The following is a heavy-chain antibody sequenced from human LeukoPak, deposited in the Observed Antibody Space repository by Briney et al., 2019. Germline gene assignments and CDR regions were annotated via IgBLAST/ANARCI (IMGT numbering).Heavy chain of an antibody. CDR3: ATVAGGTYHFDL. J-gene: IGHJ4*02. CDR2: IYDGGTT. V-gene: IGHV3-53*01. D-gene: IGHD1-26*01. CDR1: GFSFSSHA. Sequence: GGSLRLSCAASGFSFSSHAMNWVRQAPGKGLEWVSIIYDGGTTSYEDSVKGRFTISRDNSNNILYLQMSSLRAEDTAVYYCATVAGGTYHFDLWGQGALVTVSS.